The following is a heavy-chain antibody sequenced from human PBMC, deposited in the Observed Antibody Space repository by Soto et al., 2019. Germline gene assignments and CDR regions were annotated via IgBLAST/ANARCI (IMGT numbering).Heavy chain of an antibody. V-gene: IGHV4-34*01. CDR2: INHSGST. CDR1: GGSFSGYY. CDR3: ATTGVGGTFYY. D-gene: IGHD1-26*01. J-gene: IGHJ4*02. Sequence: SETLSLTCAVYGGSFSGYYWSWIRQPPGKGLEWIGEINHSGSTNYNPSLKSRVTISVDTSKNQFSLHLNSVTPEDTAVYYCATTGVGGTFYYWGQGTLVTVSS.